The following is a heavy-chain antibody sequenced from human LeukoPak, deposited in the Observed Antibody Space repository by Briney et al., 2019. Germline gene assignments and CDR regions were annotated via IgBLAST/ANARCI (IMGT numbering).Heavy chain of an antibody. CDR2: IYYSGST. J-gene: IGHJ4*02. CDR1: GGSISSSSYY. V-gene: IGHV4-39*01. Sequence: SETLSLTCTVSGGSISSSSYYWGWIRQPPGKGLEWIGSIYYSGSTYYNPSLKSRVTISVDTSMNQFSLKLSSVTAADTAVYYCARVLLSAAAIPTTFDYWGQGTLVTVSS. CDR3: ARVLLSAAAIPTTFDY. D-gene: IGHD2-2*01.